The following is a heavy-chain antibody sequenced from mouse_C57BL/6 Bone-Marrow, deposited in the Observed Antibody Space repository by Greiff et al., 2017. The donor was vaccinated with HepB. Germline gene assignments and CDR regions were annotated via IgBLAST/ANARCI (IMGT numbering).Heavy chain of an antibody. J-gene: IGHJ2*01. CDR1: GYTFTSYW. D-gene: IGHD2-4*01. Sequence: QVQLQQSGAELVKPGASVKLSCKASGYTFTSYWMHWVKQRPGRGLEWIGRIDPKSGGTKYNEKFKGKATLTGDKPSSTAYMQLSSLTSEDSAVYYCARGMITRYFDYWGQGTTLTVSS. V-gene: IGHV1-72*01. CDR2: IDPKSGGT. CDR3: ARGMITRYFDY.